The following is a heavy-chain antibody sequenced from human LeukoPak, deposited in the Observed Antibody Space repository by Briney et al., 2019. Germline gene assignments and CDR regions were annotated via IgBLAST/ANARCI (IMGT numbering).Heavy chain of an antibody. Sequence: SGPTLVNPTQTLTLTCTLTGSSLTTSGVGVGWIRQPPGKALAWLALIYWDDDARYTESLKSRLTITKDTSKNQVVLTMTNLDPVDTGTYYCAYISRRSYYFDYWGQGTLVTVSS. CDR1: GSSLTTSGVG. D-gene: IGHD6-13*01. J-gene: IGHJ4*02. V-gene: IGHV2-5*02. CDR3: AYISRRSYYFDY. CDR2: IYWDDDA.